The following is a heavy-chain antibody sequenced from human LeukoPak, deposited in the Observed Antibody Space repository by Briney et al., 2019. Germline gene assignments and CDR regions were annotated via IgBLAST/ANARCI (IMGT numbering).Heavy chain of an antibody. V-gene: IGHV1-18*01. CDR3: ARDLVEFDSSGYYRDAFDI. CDR2: ISVYSGNP. CDR1: GYTFTSYG. D-gene: IGHD3-22*01. Sequence: GASVKVSCKASGYTFTSYGISWVRQAPGQGLEWMGWISVYSGNPNYAQKFQGRVTMTTDTSSNTAYMELRSLRFDDTAVYYCARDLVEFDSSGYYRDAFDIWGQGTMVTVSS. J-gene: IGHJ3*02.